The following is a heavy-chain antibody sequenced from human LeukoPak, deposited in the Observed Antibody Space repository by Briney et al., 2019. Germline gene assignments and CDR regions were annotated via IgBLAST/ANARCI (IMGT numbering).Heavy chain of an antibody. Sequence: PSETLSLTCTVSGGSISSYYWSWIRQPPGKGLEWIGYIYYRGSTNYNPSLKSRVTISVDTSKNQFSLKLSSVTAADTAVYYCAGDSSGYSVPSYWGQGTLVTVSS. J-gene: IGHJ4*02. D-gene: IGHD3-22*01. CDR1: GGSISSYY. CDR2: IYYRGST. V-gene: IGHV4-59*01. CDR3: AGDSSGYSVPSY.